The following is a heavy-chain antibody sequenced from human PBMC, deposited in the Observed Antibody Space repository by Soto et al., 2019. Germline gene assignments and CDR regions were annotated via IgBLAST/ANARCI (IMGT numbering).Heavy chain of an antibody. CDR3: AKSWSYSSSSKDY. D-gene: IGHD5-18*01. CDR2: ISGSGGST. Sequence: GGSLRLSCAASGFTFSSHAMSWVRQAPGKGLEWVSGISGSGGSTYYVDSVEGRFTISRDNFKNTLYLQMNSLRAEDTAVYYCAKSWSYSSSSKDYWGQGALVTVSS. V-gene: IGHV3-23*01. J-gene: IGHJ4*02. CDR1: GFTFSSHA.